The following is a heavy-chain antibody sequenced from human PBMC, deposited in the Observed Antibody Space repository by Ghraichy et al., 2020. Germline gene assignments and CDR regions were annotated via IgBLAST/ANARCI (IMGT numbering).Heavy chain of an antibody. CDR2: ISGSGGST. CDR1: GFTFSSYA. CDR3: AKKLGEPIAACPRVEDYYYYMDV. J-gene: IGHJ6*03. D-gene: IGHD6-6*01. Sequence: GGSLRLSCAASGFTFSSYAMSWVRQAPGKGLEWVSAISGSGGSTYYADSVKGRFTISRDNSKNTLYLQMNSLRAEDTAVYYCAKKLGEPIAACPRVEDYYYYMDVWGKGTTVTVSS. V-gene: IGHV3-23*01.